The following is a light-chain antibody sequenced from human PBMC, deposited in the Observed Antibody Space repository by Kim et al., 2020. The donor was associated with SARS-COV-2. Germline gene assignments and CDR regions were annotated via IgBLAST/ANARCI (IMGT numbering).Light chain of an antibody. Sequence: SVALGQTARITCGGNNIGSKNVHWYQQKPGQAHVLVIYRDSNRPSGIPERFSGSNSGNTATLTISRAQAGDEADYYCQVWDSSTAVFGGGTKLTVL. V-gene: IGLV3-9*01. CDR3: QVWDSSTAV. CDR2: RDS. CDR1: NIGSKN. J-gene: IGLJ3*02.